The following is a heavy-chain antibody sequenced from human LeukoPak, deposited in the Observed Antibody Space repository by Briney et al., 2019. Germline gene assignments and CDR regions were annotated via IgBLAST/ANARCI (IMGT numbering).Heavy chain of an antibody. CDR2: IYYSGST. CDR3: ASMLAYCGGDCYFFDY. CDR1: GGSISSYY. V-gene: IGHV4-59*01. Sequence: KPSETLSLTCTVSGGSISSYYWSWIRQPPGKGLEWIGYIYYSGSTNYNPSLKSRVTISVDTSKNQFSLKLSSVTAADTAVYYCASMLAYCGGDCYFFDYWGQGTLVTVSS. J-gene: IGHJ4*02. D-gene: IGHD2-21*02.